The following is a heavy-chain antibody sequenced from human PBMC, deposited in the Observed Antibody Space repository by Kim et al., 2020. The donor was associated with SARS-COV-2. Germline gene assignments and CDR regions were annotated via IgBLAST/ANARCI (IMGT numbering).Heavy chain of an antibody. CDR2: INSDGSST. CDR3: ARGDQQHMVRGVNYYYYYGMDV. D-gene: IGHD3-10*01. Sequence: GGSLRLSCAASGFTFSSYWMHWVRQAPGKGLVWVSRINSDGSSTSYADSVKGRFTISRDNAKNTLYLQMNSLRAEDTAVYYCARGDQQHMVRGVNYYYYYGMDVWGQGTTVTVSS. CDR1: GFTFSSYW. J-gene: IGHJ6*02. V-gene: IGHV3-74*01.